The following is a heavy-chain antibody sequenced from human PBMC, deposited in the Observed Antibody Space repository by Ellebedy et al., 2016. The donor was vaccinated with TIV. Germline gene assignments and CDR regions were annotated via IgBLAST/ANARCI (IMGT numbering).Heavy chain of an antibody. V-gene: IGHV3-53*01. D-gene: IGHD2-2*01. J-gene: IGHJ4*02. CDR1: GFTVSSIY. CDR2: IHSGGSP. CDR3: ARGSGYCSSTSCSGETD. Sequence: GESLKISCAASGFTVSSIYMTWVRQAPAKGLEWVSVIHSGGSPGYADSVKGRFTISRDNAKNSLYLQMNSLSADDTAVYYCARGSGYCSSTSCSGETDWGQGTPVTVSS.